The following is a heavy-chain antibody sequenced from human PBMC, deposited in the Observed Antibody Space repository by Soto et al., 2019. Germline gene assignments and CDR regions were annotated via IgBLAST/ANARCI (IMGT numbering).Heavy chain of an antibody. CDR1: GYTFTSYD. Sequence: QVQLVQSGAEVKKPGASVKVSCKASGYTFTSYDINWVRQATGQGLEWMGWMNPNSGNTGYAQKFQDRVTMPRNTPISTAYMELSSLRSEDTAVYYCARGRGRRVGCSGGSCYSYWGQGTLVTVSS. V-gene: IGHV1-8*01. CDR3: ARGRGRRVGCSGGSCYSY. D-gene: IGHD2-15*01. CDR2: MNPNSGNT. J-gene: IGHJ4*02.